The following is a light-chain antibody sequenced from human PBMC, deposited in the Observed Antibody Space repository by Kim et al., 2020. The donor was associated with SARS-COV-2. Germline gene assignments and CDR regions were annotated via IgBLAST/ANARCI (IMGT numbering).Light chain of an antibody. V-gene: IGLV3-9*01. Sequence: GARRQTGRSTCGENDIGSKNVHWQQQKPGQAPVLVIDRDSNRPSGIPERFSGSNAGNTATLTISRDQAGDEADYYSQVWDSGAVVFGGGTQLTVL. CDR3: QVWDSGAVV. CDR1: DIGSKN. J-gene: IGLJ2*01. CDR2: RDS.